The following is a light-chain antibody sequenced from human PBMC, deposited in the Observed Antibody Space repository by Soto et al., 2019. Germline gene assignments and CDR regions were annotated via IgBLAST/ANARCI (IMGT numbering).Light chain of an antibody. CDR2: GAS. CDR3: QQCGSSPT. J-gene: IGKJ5*01. CDR1: QSVSSSY. Sequence: EIVLTQSPGTLSLSPGERATLSCRASQSVSSSYLAWYQQKPGRAPRLLIYGASNRATGIPDRFSGSGSGTDFPLTISRLEPEDFAVYYCQQCGSSPTFGQGTRLEIK. V-gene: IGKV3-20*01.